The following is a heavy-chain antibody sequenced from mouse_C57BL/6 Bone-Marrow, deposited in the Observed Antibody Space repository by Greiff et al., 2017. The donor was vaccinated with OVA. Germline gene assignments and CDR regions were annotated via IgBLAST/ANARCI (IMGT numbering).Heavy chain of an antibody. J-gene: IGHJ3*01. D-gene: IGHD1-1*01. CDR1: GYAFSSYW. V-gene: IGHV1-80*01. CDR3: ARKEYYYGSSGFAY. Sequence: QVQLKQSGAELVKPGASVKISCKASGYAFSSYWMNWVKQRPGKGLEWIGQIYPGDGDTNYNGKFKGKATLTADKSSSTAYMQLSSLTSEDSAVYFCARKEYYYGSSGFAYWGQGTLVTVSA. CDR2: IYPGDGDT.